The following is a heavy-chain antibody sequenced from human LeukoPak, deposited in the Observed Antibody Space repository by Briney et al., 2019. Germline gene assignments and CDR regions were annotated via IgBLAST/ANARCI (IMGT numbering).Heavy chain of an antibody. D-gene: IGHD3-3*01. CDR3: ARVHLSSDFYYYYMDV. Sequence: SGTLSLTCAVSGYSISSGYYWGWIRQPPGKGLEWIGRIYHSGSTYYNPSLKSRVTISVDTSKTQFSLKLSSVTAADTAVYYCARVHLSSDFYYYYMDVWGKGTTVTVSS. V-gene: IGHV4-38-2*01. CDR1: GYSISSGYY. CDR2: IYHSGST. J-gene: IGHJ6*03.